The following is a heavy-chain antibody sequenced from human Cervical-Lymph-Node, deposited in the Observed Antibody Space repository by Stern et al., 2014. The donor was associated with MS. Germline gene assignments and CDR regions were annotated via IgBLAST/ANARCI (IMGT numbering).Heavy chain of an antibody. CDR1: GYTFTTYG. D-gene: IGHD2-8*01. J-gene: IGHJ4*02. CDR2: ISADSGNT. V-gene: IGHV1-18*01. CDR3: ARDKMHAFDY. Sequence: QVQLVESGTEVKKPGASGLVSCKASGYTFTTYGITWVRQAPGQGLEWMGWISADSGNTKYAQKFQDRVTMTRDTTTGTAYMEVRSLRSEDTAVYYCARDKMHAFDYWGQGTQVTVPS.